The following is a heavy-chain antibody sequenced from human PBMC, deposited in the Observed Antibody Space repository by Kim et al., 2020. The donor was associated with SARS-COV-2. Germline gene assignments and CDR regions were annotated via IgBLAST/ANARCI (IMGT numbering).Heavy chain of an antibody. CDR3: AREGSGSYNWFDP. J-gene: IGHJ5*02. D-gene: IGHD3-10*01. V-gene: IGHV1-3*01. Sequence: SQNFQGRLTIKRDTSATTAYMELSGLTSKDTAVYFCAREGSGSYNWFDPWGQGTLVTVSS.